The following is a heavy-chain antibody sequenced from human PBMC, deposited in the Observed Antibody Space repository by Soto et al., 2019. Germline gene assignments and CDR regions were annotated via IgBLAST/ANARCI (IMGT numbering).Heavy chain of an antibody. Sequence: SETLSLTCTVSGGSISSYYWSWIRQPPGKGLEWIGYIYYSGSTNYNPSLKSRVTISVDTSKNQFSLKLSSVTAADTAVYYCARVRSTSVYYFDYWGQGTLVTVSS. J-gene: IGHJ4*02. CDR2: IYYSGST. D-gene: IGHD2-2*01. CDR3: ARVRSTSVYYFDY. V-gene: IGHV4-59*01. CDR1: GGSISSYY.